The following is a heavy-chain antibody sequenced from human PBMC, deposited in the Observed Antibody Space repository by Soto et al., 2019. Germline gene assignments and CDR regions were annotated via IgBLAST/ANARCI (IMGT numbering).Heavy chain of an antibody. Sequence: GGSLRLSCAASGFTVSSNYMSWVRQAPGKGLEWVSVIYSGGSTYYADSVKGRFTISRDNSKNTLYLQMNSLRAEDTAVYYCARENYYDSSGYYFDYWGQGTLVTVSS. CDR2: IYSGGST. D-gene: IGHD3-22*01. J-gene: IGHJ4*02. CDR1: GFTVSSNY. CDR3: ARENYYDSSGYYFDY. V-gene: IGHV3-53*01.